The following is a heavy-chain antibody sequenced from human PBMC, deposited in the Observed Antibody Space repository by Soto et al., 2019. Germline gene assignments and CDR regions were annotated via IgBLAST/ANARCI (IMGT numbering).Heavy chain of an antibody. CDR2: IYYSGST. V-gene: IGHV4-59*01. J-gene: IGHJ2*01. CDR1: GGSISSYY. D-gene: IGHD6-19*01. CDR3: ASGGSSGWSRYFDL. Sequence: QVQLQESGPGLVKPSETLSLTCTVSGGSISSYYWSWIRPPPGKGLEWIGYIYYSGSTNYNPSLKSRVTISVETSMDQFSLKLSSVPAADTAVYYCASGGSSGWSRYFDLWGRGTLVTVSS.